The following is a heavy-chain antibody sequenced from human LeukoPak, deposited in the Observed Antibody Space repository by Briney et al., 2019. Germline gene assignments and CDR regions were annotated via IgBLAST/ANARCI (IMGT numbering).Heavy chain of an antibody. CDR2: ISAYNGNT. Sequence: ASVKVSCKASGYTFTSYGISWVRQAPGQGLEWMGWISAYNGNTNYAQKLQGRVTMTTDTSTSTAYMELRSLRSDDTAVYYCAFDSSGASGGAFDIWGQGTMVTVSS. D-gene: IGHD6-19*01. J-gene: IGHJ3*02. CDR1: GYTFTSYG. V-gene: IGHV1-18*01. CDR3: AFDSSGASGGAFDI.